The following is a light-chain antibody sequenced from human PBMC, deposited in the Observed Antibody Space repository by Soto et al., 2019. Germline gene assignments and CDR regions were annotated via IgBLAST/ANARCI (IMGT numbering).Light chain of an antibody. CDR2: VAS. V-gene: IGKV1-33*01. CDR1: HDIDNY. Sequence: DIQMTQSPSSLSASVGDTVTITCQASHDIDNYLNWYQQKPGKAPKLLIYVASNLETGVPPRFSGSGSGTDFSLTITSLQPEDIATYYCQQYDNLPYTFGQGTKVDIK. CDR3: QQYDNLPYT. J-gene: IGKJ2*01.